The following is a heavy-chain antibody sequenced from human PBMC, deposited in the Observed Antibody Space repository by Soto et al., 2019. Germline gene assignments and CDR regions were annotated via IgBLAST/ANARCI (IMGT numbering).Heavy chain of an antibody. CDR3: ARLMGASFDL. CDR2: ARNKAHGYTT. Sequence: PWGSLRLTCAASGFTFSDHHMDWWRQAPGKGLEWVGRARNKAHGYTTAYAAFLKGRFTISRDDSKNSLSLQMNSLKTEDSAVYFCARLMGASFDLWGQGTLVTVSS. D-gene: IGHD2-8*01. J-gene: IGHJ4*02. CDR1: GFTFSDHH. V-gene: IGHV3-72*01.